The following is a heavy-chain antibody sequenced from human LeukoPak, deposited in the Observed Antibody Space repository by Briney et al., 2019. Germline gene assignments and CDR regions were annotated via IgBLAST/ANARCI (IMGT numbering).Heavy chain of an antibody. J-gene: IGHJ4*02. CDR2: FDYSGST. CDR1: GVSISSYY. D-gene: IGHD6-6*01. Sequence: SETLSLTCTVSGVSISSYYWTWIRQPPGKGLEWIGYFDYSGSTNYNPSLKSRVTISVDTSKNQFSLKLSSVSAADTAVYYCARRHVQYSSSSDPYYFDYWGQGTLVTVSS. CDR3: ARRHVQYSSSSDPYYFDY. V-gene: IGHV4-59*01.